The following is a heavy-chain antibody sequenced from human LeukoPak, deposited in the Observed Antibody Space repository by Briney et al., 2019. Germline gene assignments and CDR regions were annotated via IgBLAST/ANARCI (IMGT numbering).Heavy chain of an antibody. D-gene: IGHD5-24*01. J-gene: IGHJ4*02. V-gene: IGHV3-30*18. CDR1: GFTFSNAW. CDR3: AKDGRDGYNPFDY. Sequence: GGSLRLSCAASGFTFSNAWMSWVRQAPGKGLEWVAVISYDGSNKYYADSVKGRFTISRDNSKNTLYLQMNSLRAEDTAVYYCAKDGRDGYNPFDYWGQGTLVTVSS. CDR2: ISYDGSNK.